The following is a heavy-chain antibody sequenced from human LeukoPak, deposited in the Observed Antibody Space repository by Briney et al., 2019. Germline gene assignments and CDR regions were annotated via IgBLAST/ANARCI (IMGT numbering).Heavy chain of an antibody. CDR1: GYTFTSYY. V-gene: IGHV1-46*01. D-gene: IGHD3-9*01. J-gene: IGHJ4*02. CDR2: INPSGGST. Sequence: ASVKVSCKASGYTFTSYYMHWVRQAPGQGLEWMGIINPSGGSTSYAQKFQGRVTMTRDMSTSTVYMELSSLRSEDTAVYYCVRYYDILTGYYNQFDYWGQGTLVTVSS. CDR3: VRYYDILTGYYNQFDY.